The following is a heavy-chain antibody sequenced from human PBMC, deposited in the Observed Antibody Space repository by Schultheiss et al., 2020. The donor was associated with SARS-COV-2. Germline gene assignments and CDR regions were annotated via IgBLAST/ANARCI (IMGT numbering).Heavy chain of an antibody. V-gene: IGHV4-39*07. CDR3: ARGRVYDW. Sequence: SETLSLTCTVSGGSISSSSYYWGWIRQPPGKGLEWIGSIYYSGSTYYNPSLKSRVTISVDTSKNQFSLKLSSVTAADTAVYYCARGRVYDWWGQGTLVTVSS. J-gene: IGHJ4*02. CDR2: IYYSGST. CDR1: GGSISSSSYY.